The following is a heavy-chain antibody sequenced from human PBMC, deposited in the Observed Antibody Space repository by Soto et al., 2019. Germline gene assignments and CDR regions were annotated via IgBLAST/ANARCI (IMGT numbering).Heavy chain of an antibody. CDR3: AREATNGYYYYYGMDV. D-gene: IGHD5-12*01. CDR2: IYTSGST. V-gene: IGHV4-4*07. J-gene: IGHJ6*02. Sequence: SETLSLTCTVSGGSISSYYWSWIRQPAGKGLEWIGRIYTSGSTNYNPSLKSRVTMSVDTSKNQFSLKLSSVTAADTAMYYCAREATNGYYYYYGMDVWGQGTTVTVSS. CDR1: GGSISSYY.